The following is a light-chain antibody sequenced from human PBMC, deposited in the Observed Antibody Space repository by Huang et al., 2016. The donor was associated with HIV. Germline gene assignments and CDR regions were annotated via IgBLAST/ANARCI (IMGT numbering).Light chain of an antibody. V-gene: IGKV4-1*01. CDR3: LQYYSVPQT. CDR1: QSVLYSLSKKNY. CDR2: WAT. J-gene: IGKJ1*01. Sequence: DIVMTQSPDSLAVSPGERATINCKSSQSVLYSLSKKNYLAWFQQKPGRPPKLLISWATTRESGVPDRFSGSGSGTDFTLTINNLQAEDVAVYFCLQYYSVPQTFGHGTKVQIK.